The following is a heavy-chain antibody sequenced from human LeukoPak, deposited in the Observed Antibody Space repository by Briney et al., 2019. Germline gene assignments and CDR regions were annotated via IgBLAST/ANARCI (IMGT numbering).Heavy chain of an antibody. CDR3: AKEEGDGYNSIPY. Sequence: TGGSLRLSCAASGFTFSSYGMHWVRQAPGKGLEWVAFIRYDGSNKYYADSVKGRFTISRDNSKNTLYLQMNSLRAEDTAVYYCAKEEGDGYNSIPYWGQGTLVTVSS. J-gene: IGHJ4*02. CDR1: GFTFSSYG. D-gene: IGHD5-24*01. V-gene: IGHV3-30*02. CDR2: IRYDGSNK.